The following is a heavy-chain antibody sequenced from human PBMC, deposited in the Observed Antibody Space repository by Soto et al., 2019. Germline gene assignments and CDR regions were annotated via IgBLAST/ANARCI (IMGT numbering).Heavy chain of an antibody. Sequence: QVQLVESGGGVVQPGRSLRLSCAASGFTFSSYGMHWVRQAPGKGLEWVAVIWYDGSNKYYADSVKGRFTISRDNSKNTLYLQMNSLRAEDTAVYYCAGTRNGDYLDYWGQGTLVTVSS. J-gene: IGHJ4*02. D-gene: IGHD4-17*01. CDR2: IWYDGSNK. CDR3: AGTRNGDYLDY. CDR1: GFTFSSYG. V-gene: IGHV3-33*01.